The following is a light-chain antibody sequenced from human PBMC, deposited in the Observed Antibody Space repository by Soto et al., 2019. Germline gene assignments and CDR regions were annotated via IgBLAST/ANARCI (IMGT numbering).Light chain of an antibody. CDR2: GAS. J-gene: IGKJ5*01. Sequence: EIVLTQSPCTLSLSPGERATLSCRASQSVSSSYLAWYQQKPGQAPRLLIYGASSRATGIPDRFSGSGSGTDFTLTISRLEPEDFAVYYCQQYGSAPVTFGQGTRLEIK. V-gene: IGKV3-20*01. CDR3: QQYGSAPVT. CDR1: QSVSSSY.